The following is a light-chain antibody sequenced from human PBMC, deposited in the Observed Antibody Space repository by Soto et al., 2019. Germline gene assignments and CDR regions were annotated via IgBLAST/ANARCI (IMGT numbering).Light chain of an antibody. V-gene: IGLV1-40*01. CDR3: QSYDSSLSAVV. CDR1: SSNIGAGYD. J-gene: IGLJ2*01. Sequence: QSVLTQPPSVSGAPGQRVTISCTGSSSNIGAGYDVHWYQQLPGTAPKLLIYVNSNRPSGVPDRFSGSKSGTSASLAITGLQAEDEADHYGQSYDSSLSAVVFGGGTKLTVL. CDR2: VNS.